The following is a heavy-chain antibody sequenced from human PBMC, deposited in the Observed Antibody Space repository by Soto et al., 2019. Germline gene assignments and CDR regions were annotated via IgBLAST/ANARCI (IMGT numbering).Heavy chain of an antibody. J-gene: IGHJ4*02. CDR3: TLHVVVVTSSNNYFNY. CDR2: IKSKTDGEAT. CDR1: GLPFANAW. D-gene: IGHD2-21*02. Sequence: PGGSLRLSCAASGLPFANAWMSWVRQSPGKGLEWVGRIKSKTDGEATDYAAPVKGRFSISRDDSKNTMFLQMNSLQIEDTAIYSCTLHVVVVTSSNNYFNYWGQGNLVAVSS. V-gene: IGHV3-15*01.